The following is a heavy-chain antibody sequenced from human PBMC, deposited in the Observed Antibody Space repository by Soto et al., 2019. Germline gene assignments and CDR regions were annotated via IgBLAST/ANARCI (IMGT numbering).Heavy chain of an antibody. V-gene: IGHV3-33*01. Sequence: QVQVVESGGGVVQPGRSLRLSCEASGFTFSSYGMHWVRQAPGKGLEWVAVIWYDGSNKYYGDSVKGRFTISRDNSKNTVYLQMNSLRAEDTGVYYCARGIDYRDYAVDYWGQGILVTVSS. CDR2: IWYDGSNK. J-gene: IGHJ4*02. D-gene: IGHD4-17*01. CDR3: ARGIDYRDYAVDY. CDR1: GFTFSSYG.